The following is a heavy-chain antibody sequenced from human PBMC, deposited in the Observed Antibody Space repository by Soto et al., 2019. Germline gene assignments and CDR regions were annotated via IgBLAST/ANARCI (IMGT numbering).Heavy chain of an antibody. V-gene: IGHV4-4*07. CDR1: GASISCFY. D-gene: IGHD1-1*01. CDR2: IYATGTT. CDR3: VRDGTKTLRDWFDP. Sequence: SEALSLTCTDSGASISCFYWSWIRKSAGKGLEWIGRIYATGTTDYNPSLKSRVMMSVDTSKKQFSLKLRSVTAADTAVYYSVRDGTKTLRDWFDPWGQGISVTVSS. J-gene: IGHJ5*02.